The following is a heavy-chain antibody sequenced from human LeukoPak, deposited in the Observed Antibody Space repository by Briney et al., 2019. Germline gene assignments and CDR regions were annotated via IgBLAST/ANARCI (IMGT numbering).Heavy chain of an antibody. J-gene: IGHJ6*03. CDR3: AKGSKYDFWSGYYSSDYYYYMDV. V-gene: IGHV3-33*06. CDR2: IWYDGSNK. D-gene: IGHD3-3*01. CDR1: GFTFSSYG. Sequence: PGGSLRLSCAASGFTFSSYGMHWVRQAPGKGLEWVAVIWYDGSNKYYADSVKGRFTISRDNSKNTLYLQMNSLRAEDTAVYYCAKGSKYDFWSGYYSSDYYYYMDVWGKETTVTVSS.